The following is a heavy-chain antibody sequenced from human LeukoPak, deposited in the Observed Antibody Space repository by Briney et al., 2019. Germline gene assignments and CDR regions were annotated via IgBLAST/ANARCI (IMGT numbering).Heavy chain of an antibody. D-gene: IGHD4-23*01. CDR2: MSSGDSTI. V-gene: IGHV3-11*01. CDR1: RFTFSDYY. CDR3: ARVLRGGNSGYTFDI. Sequence: GGSLRLSCAASRFTFSDYYMSWVRQAPGRGLAWVSYMSSGDSTISYADSVKGRFTISRDNAENSLYLQMNSLRVEDTAVYYCARVLRGGNSGYTFDIWGQGTMVTVSS. J-gene: IGHJ3*02.